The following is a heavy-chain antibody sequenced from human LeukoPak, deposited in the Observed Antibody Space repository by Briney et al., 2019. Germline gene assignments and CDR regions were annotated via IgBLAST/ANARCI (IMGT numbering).Heavy chain of an antibody. J-gene: IGHJ4*02. Sequence: SQTLSLTCTVSGGSISSGDYYWSWIRQPPGKGLEWIGYIYYSGSTYYNPSLKSQVTISVDTSKNQFSLKLSSVTAADTAVYYCARVPITMVRGVISHFDYWGQGTLVTVSS. CDR1: GGSISSGDYY. V-gene: IGHV4-30-4*01. D-gene: IGHD3-10*01. CDR3: ARVPITMVRGVISHFDY. CDR2: IYYSGST.